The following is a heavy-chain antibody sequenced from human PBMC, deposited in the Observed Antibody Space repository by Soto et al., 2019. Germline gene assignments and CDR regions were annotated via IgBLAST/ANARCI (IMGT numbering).Heavy chain of an antibody. CDR2: LSDSGGSI. D-gene: IGHD6-13*01. J-gene: IGHJ4*02. V-gene: IGHV3-23*01. CDR3: AKVSSSWYAGFFDL. Sequence: EVQLLESGGGLVQPGGSLRLSCTASGFTFSSHAMTWVRQAPGKGLEWVSGLSDSGGSIYYADSVKGRFTIFRDNSMNTLYLQMNTLRDEETAVYYCAKVSSSWYAGFFDLWGQGTLVTVSS. CDR1: GFTFSSHA.